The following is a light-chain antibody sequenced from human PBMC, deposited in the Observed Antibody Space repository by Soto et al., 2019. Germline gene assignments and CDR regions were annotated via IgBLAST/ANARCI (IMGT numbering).Light chain of an antibody. J-gene: IGKJ5*01. CDR2: AAS. Sequence: EIVLTQSPATLSLSPGERATLSCRASQSVSTYFLSWYQQKPGQAPRLLIYAASSGATGIPDRFSGSGSGTDFTLTINRLEPEDFVVYYCQYYGNSRITFGQGTRLEI. CDR3: QYYGNSRIT. V-gene: IGKV3-20*01. CDR1: QSVSTYF.